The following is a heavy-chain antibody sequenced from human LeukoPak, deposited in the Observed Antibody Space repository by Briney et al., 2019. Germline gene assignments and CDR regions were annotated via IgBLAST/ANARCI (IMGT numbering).Heavy chain of an antibody. Sequence: ASVKVSCKTSGYSFTTSSVSWVRQAPGQGREWIAWISGYNGDTNYIQKLQGRVTLTADTSTNTAYMELRSLRSDDTAVYYCARDPLADAYTDYDFFDYWGQGTLVTVSS. CDR3: ARDPLADAYTDYDFFDY. CDR1: GYSFTTSS. J-gene: IGHJ4*02. D-gene: IGHD4-17*01. CDR2: ISGYNGDT. V-gene: IGHV1-18*01.